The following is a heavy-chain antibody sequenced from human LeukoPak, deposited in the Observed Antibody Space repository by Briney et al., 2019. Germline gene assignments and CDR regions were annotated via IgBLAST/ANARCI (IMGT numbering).Heavy chain of an antibody. Sequence: ASVKVSCKASGYTFTGYYMHWVRQAPGQGLEWMGWINPNSGGTNYAQKFQGRVTMTRDTSISTAYMELSRLRSDDTAVYYCARDPGSTPAAFDIWGQGTMVTVSS. CDR1: GYTFTGYY. J-gene: IGHJ3*02. V-gene: IGHV1-2*02. D-gene: IGHD3-10*01. CDR3: ARDPGSTPAAFDI. CDR2: INPNSGGT.